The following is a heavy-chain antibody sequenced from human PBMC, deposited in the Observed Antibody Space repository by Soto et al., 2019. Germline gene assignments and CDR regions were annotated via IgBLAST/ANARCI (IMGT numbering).Heavy chain of an antibody. CDR1: GGSISSYY. V-gene: IGHV4-59*01. CDR2: IDYSGST. Sequence: QVQLQESGPELVKPSETLSLTCTVSGGSISSYYWSWIRQPPGKGLEWIEYIDYSGSTNYNPSLKSRVTISVDTSKHQFSLKLGSVTAADTAVYYCARGFIPFGEPIVTPDYWGQGTLVTVSS. CDR3: ARGFIPFGEPIVTPDY. D-gene: IGHD3-10*01. J-gene: IGHJ4*02.